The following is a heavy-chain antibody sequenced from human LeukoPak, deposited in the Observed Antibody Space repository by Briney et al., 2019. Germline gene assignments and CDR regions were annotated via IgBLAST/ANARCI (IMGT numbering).Heavy chain of an antibody. V-gene: IGHV4-59*01. D-gene: IGHD1-26*01. CDR2: IYYSGST. J-gene: IGHJ4*02. CDR3: ARLTGSYYGEY. CDR1: GFTFSNYW. Sequence: GSLRLSCAASGFTFSNYWMSWVRQPPGKGLEWIGYIYYSGSTNYNPSLKSRVTISVDTSKNQFSLKLSSVTAAGTAVYYCARLTGSYYGEYWGQGTLVTVSS.